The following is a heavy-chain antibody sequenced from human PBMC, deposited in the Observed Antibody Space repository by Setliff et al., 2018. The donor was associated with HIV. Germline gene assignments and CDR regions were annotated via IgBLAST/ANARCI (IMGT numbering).Heavy chain of an antibody. CDR1: GFTFTNAW. J-gene: IGHJ4*02. D-gene: IGHD2-21*01. CDR3: AIEDGCGGHYHS. CDR2: IKSKTDGETE. Sequence: PGGSLRLSCAASGFTFTNAWMSWVRQAPGKGLEWVGRIKSKTDGETEDYAAPVKGRFTISRDDSRSTLYLQMNSLITEDTAVYYCAIEDGCGGHYHSWGQGTLVTVSS. V-gene: IGHV3-15*01.